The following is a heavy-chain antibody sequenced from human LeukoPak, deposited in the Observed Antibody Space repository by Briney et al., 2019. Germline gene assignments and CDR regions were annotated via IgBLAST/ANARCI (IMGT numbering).Heavy chain of an antibody. J-gene: IGHJ4*02. D-gene: IGHD3-16*01. CDR3: AIRIMGPSY. CDR2: ISAGGGST. V-gene: IGHV3-23*01. CDR1: GFTFNDYA. Sequence: GGSLRLSRAASGFTFNDYAMTWFRQAPGKGLEWVSIISAGGGSTNYADSVRGRFTISRDNSENTLYLQMNSLRAEDTAVYFCAIRIMGPSYWGQGTLVTVSS.